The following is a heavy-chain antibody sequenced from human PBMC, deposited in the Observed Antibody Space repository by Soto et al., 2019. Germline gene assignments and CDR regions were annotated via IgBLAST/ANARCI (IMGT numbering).Heavy chain of an antibody. Sequence: SETLSLTCAVYGGSFSGYYWSWIRQPPGKGLEWIGEINHSGSTNYNPSLKSRVTISVDTSKNQFSLKLSSVTAADTAVYYCARLVRRVAHLDYWGQGTLVTVSS. CDR1: GGSFSGYY. J-gene: IGHJ4*02. D-gene: IGHD6-13*01. V-gene: IGHV4-34*01. CDR3: ARLVRRVAHLDY. CDR2: INHSGST.